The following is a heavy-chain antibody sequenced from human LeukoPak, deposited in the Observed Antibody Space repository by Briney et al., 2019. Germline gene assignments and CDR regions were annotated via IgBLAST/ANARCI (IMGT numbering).Heavy chain of an antibody. V-gene: IGHV3-23*01. CDR3: AKDLAAVGTLPDY. D-gene: IGHD6-13*01. CDR2: ITSSGTKT. J-gene: IGHJ4*02. CDR1: GFTFNIYA. Sequence: GGSLRLSCTASGFTFNIYAMGWVRQAPGKGPEWVSVITSSGTKTYYADSVKGRFTISRDNSKKTLYLQMSSLRADDTAVYYCAKDLAAVGTLPDYWGQGTLVTVSS.